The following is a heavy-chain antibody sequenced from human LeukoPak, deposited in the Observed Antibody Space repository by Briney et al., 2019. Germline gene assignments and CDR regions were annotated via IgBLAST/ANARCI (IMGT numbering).Heavy chain of an antibody. D-gene: IGHD1-26*01. CDR1: GFTFSIYH. CDR2: ISSSGDTI. V-gene: IGHV3-48*03. J-gene: IGHJ4*02. Sequence: PGGSLRLSCAASGFTFSIYHMNWVRQPPGKGLEWVAYISSSGDTIYYAASVKGRFTISRDNVQNSLSLQMNSLGGEDTSVYYCTSLWEVPGPDFWGQGTLVTVSS. CDR3: TSLWEVPGPDF.